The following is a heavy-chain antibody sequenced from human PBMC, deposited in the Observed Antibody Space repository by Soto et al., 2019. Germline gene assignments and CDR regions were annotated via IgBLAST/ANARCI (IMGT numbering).Heavy chain of an antibody. J-gene: IGHJ4*02. CDR3: ARIQRPELVLDY. CDR1: GGSISSYY. V-gene: IGHV4-59*01. Sequence: QVQLQESGPGLVKPSETLSLTCTVSGGSISSYYWSWIRQPPGKGLEWIGYIYYSGSTNYNPSLKSRVSMSVDMSTKQFSLRLFSVTAADTAVYYCARIQRPELVLDYWGQGTLVTVSS. D-gene: IGHD6-6*01. CDR2: IYYSGST.